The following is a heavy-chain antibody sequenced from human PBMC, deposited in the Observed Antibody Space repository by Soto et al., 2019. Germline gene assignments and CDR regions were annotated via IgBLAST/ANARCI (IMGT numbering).Heavy chain of an antibody. D-gene: IGHD6-6*01. V-gene: IGHV3-48*03. Sequence: GGSLRLSCAASGFTFSSYEMNWVRQAPGKGLEWVSYISSSGSTIYYADSVKGRFTISRDNAKNSLYLQMNSLRAEDTAVYYCARIAAHFYGMDVWGQGTTVTVSS. CDR2: ISSSGSTI. CDR3: ARIAAHFYGMDV. J-gene: IGHJ6*02. CDR1: GFTFSSYE.